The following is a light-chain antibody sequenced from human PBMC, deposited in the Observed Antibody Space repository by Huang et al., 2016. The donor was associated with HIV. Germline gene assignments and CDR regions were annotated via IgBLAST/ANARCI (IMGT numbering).Light chain of an antibody. V-gene: IGKV1-39*01. CDR1: QDIGNY. Sequence: IQMTQSPSSLSAFVGDRVTITCRASQDIGNYLNWYQQRSGEAPKLLIYSASNLQSGVPSRFSGSGSGTDVTLTINSLQPEDFATYYCQQGYNIPRTFGGGTKVEIK. CDR2: SAS. J-gene: IGKJ4*01. CDR3: QQGYNIPRT.